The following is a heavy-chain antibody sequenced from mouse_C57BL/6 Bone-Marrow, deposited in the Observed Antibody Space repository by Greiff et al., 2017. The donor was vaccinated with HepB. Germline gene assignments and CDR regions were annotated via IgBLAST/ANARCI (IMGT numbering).Heavy chain of an antibody. V-gene: IGHV1-63*01. CDR1: GYTFTNYW. CDR2: IYPGGGYT. D-gene: IGHD2-10*01. J-gene: IGHJ4*01. Sequence: LVESGAELVRPGTSVKMSCKASGYTFTNYWIGWAKQRPGHGLEWIGDIYPGGGYTNYNEKFKGKATLTADKSSSTAYMQFSSLTSEDSAIYYCARRLLYAMDYWGQGTSVTVSS. CDR3: ARRLLYAMDY.